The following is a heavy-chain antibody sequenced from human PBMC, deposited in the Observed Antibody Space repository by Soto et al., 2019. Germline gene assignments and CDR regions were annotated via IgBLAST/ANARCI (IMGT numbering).Heavy chain of an antibody. D-gene: IGHD6-13*01. CDR3: ARVTHSSSWHFWSPPDYYYYGMDV. CDR1: GYTFTSYG. Sequence: GASVKVSCKASGYTFTSYGISWVRQAPGQGLEWMGWISAYNGNTNYAQKLQGRVTMTTDTSTSTAYMELRSLRSDDTAVYYCARVTHSSSWHFWSPPDYYYYGMDVWGQGTTVTVSS. J-gene: IGHJ6*02. CDR2: ISAYNGNT. V-gene: IGHV1-18*01.